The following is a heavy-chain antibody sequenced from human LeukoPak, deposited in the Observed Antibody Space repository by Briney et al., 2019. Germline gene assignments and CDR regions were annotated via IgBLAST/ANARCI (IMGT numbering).Heavy chain of an antibody. V-gene: IGHV4-39*07. Sequence: SETLSLTCTVSGGSISSSSYYWGWIRQPPGKGLEWIGSIYYSGSTYYNPSLKSRVTISVDTSKNQFSLKLSSVTAADTAVYYCAICSRDGYNNIWFDPWGQGTLVTVSS. CDR3: AICSRDGYNNIWFDP. J-gene: IGHJ5*02. CDR1: GGSISSSSYY. D-gene: IGHD5-24*01. CDR2: IYYSGST.